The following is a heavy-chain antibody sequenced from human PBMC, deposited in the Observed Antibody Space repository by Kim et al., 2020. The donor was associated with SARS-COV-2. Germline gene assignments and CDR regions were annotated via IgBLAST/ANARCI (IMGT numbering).Heavy chain of an antibody. Sequence: SETLSLTCAVSGGSLNGYFWMWVRQPPGKGLEWIGYIRFSGETTYSPSLNNRVTLSLDTSKNQFSLSLTSVTAADTALYFCARGNGWHDYWGQGTLVTVSS. V-gene: IGHV4-59*12. CDR2: IRFSGET. J-gene: IGHJ4*02. CDR3: ARGNGWHDY. D-gene: IGHD2-15*01. CDR1: GGSLNGYF.